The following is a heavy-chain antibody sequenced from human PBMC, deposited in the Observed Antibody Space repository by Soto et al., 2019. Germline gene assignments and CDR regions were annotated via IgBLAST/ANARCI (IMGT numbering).Heavy chain of an antibody. J-gene: IGHJ4*02. D-gene: IGHD2-2*01. CDR2: IYTSGST. CDR1: GGSISSYY. V-gene: IGHV4-4*07. Sequence: PSETLSLTCTVSGGSISSYYWSWIRQPAGKGLQWIGRIYTSGSTNYNPSLKSRVTMSVDTSKNQFSLKLSSVTAADTAVYYCARACSSTRCYDVFDSWGQGTLVTVSS. CDR3: ARACSSTRCYDVFDS.